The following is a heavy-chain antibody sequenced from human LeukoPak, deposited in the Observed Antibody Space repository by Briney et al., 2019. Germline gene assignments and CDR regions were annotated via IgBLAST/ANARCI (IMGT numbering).Heavy chain of an antibody. Sequence: SETLSLTCAVYGGSFSGYYRSWIRQPPGKGLEWIGEINHSGSTNYNPSLKSRVTISVDTSKNQFSLKLSSVTAADTAVYYCARGTAARNDDWGQGTLVTVSS. J-gene: IGHJ4*02. CDR1: GGSFSGYY. V-gene: IGHV4-34*01. CDR2: INHSGST. D-gene: IGHD6-6*01. CDR3: ARGTAARNDD.